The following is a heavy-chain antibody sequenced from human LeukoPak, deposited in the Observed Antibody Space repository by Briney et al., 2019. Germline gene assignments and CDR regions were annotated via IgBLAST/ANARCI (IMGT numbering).Heavy chain of an antibody. Sequence: PGGSLILSCAASGFTFSDYYMSWIRQAPGKGLEWVSYISSSGSTIYYADSVKGRFTISRDNAKNSLYLQMNSLRAEDTAVYYCARDKYYGSGTKNDYWGQGTLVTVSS. D-gene: IGHD3-10*01. CDR1: GFTFSDYY. CDR3: ARDKYYGSGTKNDY. V-gene: IGHV3-11*01. CDR2: ISSSGSTI. J-gene: IGHJ4*02.